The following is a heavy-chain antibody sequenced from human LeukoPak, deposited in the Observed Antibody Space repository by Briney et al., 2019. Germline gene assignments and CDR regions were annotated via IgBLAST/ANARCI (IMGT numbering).Heavy chain of an antibody. Sequence: GGSLRLSCAASGFSFTSYSINWVRQAPGKGLEWVSSISSFGTDIFYVDSVRGRFTVSIDNARDSMDLKMKSLRAEDTAYYYCARLKKGSRGSYYFGYLGQGTLVTVSS. CDR3: ARLKKGSRGSYYFGY. J-gene: IGHJ4*02. V-gene: IGHV3-21*01. CDR2: ISSFGTDI. CDR1: GFSFTSYS. D-gene: IGHD5-12*01.